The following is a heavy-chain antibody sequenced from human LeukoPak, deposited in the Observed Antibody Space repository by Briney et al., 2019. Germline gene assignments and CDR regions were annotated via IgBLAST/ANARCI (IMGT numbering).Heavy chain of an antibody. CDR2: IYPRDGST. J-gene: IGHJ4*02. CDR1: GYTFTNNY. V-gene: IGHV1-46*01. CDR3: ARDQEGFDC. Sequence: ASVKVSCKASGYTFTNNYLHWVRQAPGQGLEWMGMIYPRDGSTSYAQNFQGRVTVTRDTSTTTVHMELRGLRSEDTAVYYCARDQEGFDCWGQGTVVTVSS.